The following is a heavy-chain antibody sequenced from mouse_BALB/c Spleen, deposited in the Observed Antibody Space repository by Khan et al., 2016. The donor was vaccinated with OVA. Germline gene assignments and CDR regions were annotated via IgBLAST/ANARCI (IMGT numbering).Heavy chain of an antibody. CDR1: GFSFTSYT. CDR3: TRDGNYANWYFDV. V-gene: IGHV5-6-4*01. J-gene: IGHJ1*01. CDR2: FRSGSTYT. D-gene: IGHD2-1*01. Sequence: EVELVESGGGLVRPGGSLKLACAASGFSFTSYTMSWVRQTPAKRLEWVATFRSGSTYTYYPDSVKGRFTIARDNAKNPLYLQMSSLKSADTAMYYCTRDGNYANWYFDVWGAGTTVTVSS.